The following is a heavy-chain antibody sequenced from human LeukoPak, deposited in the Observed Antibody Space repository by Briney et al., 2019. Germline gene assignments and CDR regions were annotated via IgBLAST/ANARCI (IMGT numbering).Heavy chain of an antibody. CDR1: GFSFSSYA. J-gene: IGHJ4*02. CDR3: AREIWGCGADCFNGY. D-gene: IGHD2-21*02. V-gene: IGHV3-53*01. Sequence: GGSLRLSCATSGFSFSSYAMSWVRQAPGKGLEWVSVIFSGGSTYYGDSVKGRFTISRDNSKNTIYLQMNSLRAEDTAIYYCAREIWGCGADCFNGYWGQGTLVAVSS. CDR2: IFSGGST.